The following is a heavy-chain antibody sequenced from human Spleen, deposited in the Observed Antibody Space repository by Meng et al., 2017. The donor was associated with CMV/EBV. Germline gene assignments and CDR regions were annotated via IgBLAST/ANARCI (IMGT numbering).Heavy chain of an antibody. CDR2: IKEDGSEK. CDR3: AKDRKYQLPGAFDI. Sequence: GGSLRLSCAASGFTFSNCCMNWVRQAPGKGLEWVANIKEDGSEKYYADSVKGRFTISRDNSKNTLYLQMNSLRAEDTAVYYCAKDRKYQLPGAFDIWGQGTMVTVSS. J-gene: IGHJ3*02. V-gene: IGHV3-7*03. D-gene: IGHD2-2*01. CDR1: GFTFSNCC.